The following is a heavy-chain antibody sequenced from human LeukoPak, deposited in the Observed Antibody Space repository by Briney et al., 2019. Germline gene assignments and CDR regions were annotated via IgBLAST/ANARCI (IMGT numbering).Heavy chain of an antibody. J-gene: IGHJ3*02. D-gene: IGHD3-3*02. CDR2: ISGDGRNI. Sequence: AGGSLRLSCVASGFTFSSYWMHWVRQDPRKGLVWVSRISGDGRNINYADSVRGRFTISRDNAKNTLYLQMNSLRAEDTAVYYCTIISYDAFDIWGQGTMVTVSS. V-gene: IGHV3-74*01. CDR3: TIISYDAFDI. CDR1: GFTFSSYW.